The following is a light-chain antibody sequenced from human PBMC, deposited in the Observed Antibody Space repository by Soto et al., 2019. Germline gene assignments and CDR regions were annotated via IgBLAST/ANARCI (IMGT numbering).Light chain of an antibody. CDR1: QSISSW. Sequence: DIQMTQSPSTLSASVGDRLTITCRASQSISSWLAWYQQKTGKXTXXLIYDASSLESGVPSRFSGSGSGTEFTLTISSLQPDDFATYYCQQYNSYSWTFGQGTKVDI. V-gene: IGKV1-5*01. J-gene: IGKJ1*01. CDR3: QQYNSYSWT. CDR2: DAS.